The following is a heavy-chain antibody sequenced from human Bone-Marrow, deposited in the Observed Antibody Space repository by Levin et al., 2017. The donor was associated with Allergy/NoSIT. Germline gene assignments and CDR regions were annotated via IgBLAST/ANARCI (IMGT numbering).Heavy chain of an antibody. CDR2: IRGSGSGT. CDR3: AMLYRLEGLDG. Sequence: PGESLKISCAASGFTFSNYTMSWVRQTPGKGLEWVSSIRGSGSGTYYTDSVKGRFTISRDNSKNTLYLQMNSLRADETATYYCAMLYRLEGLDGWGQGTTVTVSS. D-gene: IGHD2-15*01. J-gene: IGHJ6*02. CDR1: GFTFSNYT. V-gene: IGHV3-23*01.